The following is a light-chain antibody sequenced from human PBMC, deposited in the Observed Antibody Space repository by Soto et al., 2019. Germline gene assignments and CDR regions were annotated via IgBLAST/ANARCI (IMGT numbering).Light chain of an antibody. CDR2: GAS. J-gene: IGKJ1*01. CDR3: QQYGSSPPT. Sequence: EIVLTQSPGTLSLSPGERATLSCRASQSLSNSNLAWYQQRPGQAPRLLIYGASTRATGIPDRFSGSGSGTDFTLTISRLEPEDFAVYYCQQYGSSPPTFGQGTKV. V-gene: IGKV3-20*01. CDR1: QSLSNSN.